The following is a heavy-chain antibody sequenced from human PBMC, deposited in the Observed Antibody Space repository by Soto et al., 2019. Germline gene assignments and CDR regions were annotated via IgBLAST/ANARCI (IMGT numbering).Heavy chain of an antibody. CDR2: IIPIVGTA. D-gene: IGHD2-15*01. V-gene: IGHV1-69*12. CDR3: ARHPGRPYYYYGMDV. Sequence: QVQLVQSGAEVKKPGSSVKVSCKASGGTFSTYAISWVRQAAGQGLEWMGGIIPIVGTADYAQKFQGRVTITADQSTSTAYMELSSLRSQDTAVYYCARHPGRPYYYYGMDVWGQGTTVTVSS. J-gene: IGHJ6*02. CDR1: GGTFSTYA.